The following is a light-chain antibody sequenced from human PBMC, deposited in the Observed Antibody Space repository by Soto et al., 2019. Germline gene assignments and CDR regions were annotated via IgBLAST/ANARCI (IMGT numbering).Light chain of an antibody. V-gene: IGKV3-11*01. CDR1: PSVTNF. Sequence: IVLTHSPATFSLSPGERPPTSSTASPSVTNFLAWYQQKPGQAPRLIIYGAFNRATGIPARFSGSGCGTDFTLTISSLEPEDSAVYYCQQRNVWPPVTFGQGTRLEIK. J-gene: IGKJ5*01. CDR3: QQRNVWPPVT. CDR2: GAF.